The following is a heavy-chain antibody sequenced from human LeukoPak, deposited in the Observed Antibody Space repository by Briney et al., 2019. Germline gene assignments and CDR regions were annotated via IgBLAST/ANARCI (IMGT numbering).Heavy chain of an antibody. J-gene: IGHJ4*02. CDR1: GFTFSSYA. V-gene: IGHV3-9*01. CDR3: AKDRGIAARQHFDY. CDR2: ISWNSGSI. D-gene: IGHD6-6*01. Sequence: GGSLRLSCAASGFTFSSYAMHWVRQAPGKGLEWVSGISWNSGSIGYADSVKGRFTISRDNAKNSLYLQMNSLRAEDTALYYCAKDRGIAARQHFDYWGQGTLVTVSS.